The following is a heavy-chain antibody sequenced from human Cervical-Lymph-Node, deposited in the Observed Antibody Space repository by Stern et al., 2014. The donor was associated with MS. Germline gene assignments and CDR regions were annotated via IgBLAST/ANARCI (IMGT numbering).Heavy chain of an antibody. CDR1: GGTFSSYA. V-gene: IGHV1-69*01. CDR2: IIPIFGTA. Sequence: QVQLGQSGAEVKKPGSSVKVSCKASGGTFSSYAISWVRQAPGQGLEWMGGIIPIFGTANYAQKFQGRVTITADESTSTAYMELSSLRSEDTAVYYCSNYDFWSGYLYDYWGQGTLVTVSS. D-gene: IGHD3-3*01. CDR3: SNYDFWSGYLYDY. J-gene: IGHJ4*02.